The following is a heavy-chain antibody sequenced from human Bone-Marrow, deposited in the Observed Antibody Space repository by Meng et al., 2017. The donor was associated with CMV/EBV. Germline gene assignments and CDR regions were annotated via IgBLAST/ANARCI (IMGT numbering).Heavy chain of an antibody. CDR2: ISSSGSTI. D-gene: IGHD2-2*01. CDR1: GFTFSSYE. CDR3: ASWTGYCSSTSCYYDAFDI. V-gene: IGHV3-48*03. J-gene: IGHJ3*02. Sequence: GSLKISCAASGFTFSSYEMNWVRQAPGKGLEWVSYISSSGSTIYYADSVKGRFTISRDNAKNSLYLQMNSLRAEDTAVYYCASWTGYCSSTSCYYDAFDIWGQGQRVTGSS.